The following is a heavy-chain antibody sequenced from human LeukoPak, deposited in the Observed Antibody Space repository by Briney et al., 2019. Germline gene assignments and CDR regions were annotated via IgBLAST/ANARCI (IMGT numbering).Heavy chain of an antibody. D-gene: IGHD5-18*01. CDR2: ILYTGST. Sequence: SETLSLTCTVSGGSISSYYWSWIRQPPGKGLEWMGDILYTGSTNYNPSLKSRVTILVDRSKNQFSLKLTSVTAADTVVYFCARRIHFDSWGQGALVTVSS. CDR3: ARRIHFDS. J-gene: IGHJ4*02. V-gene: IGHV4-59*01. CDR1: GGSISSYY.